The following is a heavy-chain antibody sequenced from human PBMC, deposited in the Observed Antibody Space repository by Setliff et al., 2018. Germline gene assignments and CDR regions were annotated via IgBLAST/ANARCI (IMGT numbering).Heavy chain of an antibody. D-gene: IGHD1-1*01. Sequence: LSLTCTVYGGPLSGFSWNWIRQSPGGGLEWIGEITDTGRTKYIPSLKSRVTISIHMSWNXXSLRLSSLTAADTAVYYCARGAPQRSSFDSRYMDVWDKGATVTVSS. CDR3: ARGAPQRSSFDSRYMDV. CDR2: ITDTGRT. J-gene: IGHJ6*03. CDR1: GGPLSGFS. V-gene: IGHV4-34*01.